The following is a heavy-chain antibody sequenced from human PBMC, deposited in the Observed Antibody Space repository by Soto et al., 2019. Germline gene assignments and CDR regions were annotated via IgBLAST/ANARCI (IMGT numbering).Heavy chain of an antibody. J-gene: IGHJ3*02. CDR3: ARDRGYSSSWYHDAFDI. CDR1: GFTFSSYW. D-gene: IGHD6-13*01. CDR2: INSDGSST. V-gene: IGHV3-74*01. Sequence: GGSLRLSCAASGFTFSSYWMHWVRQAPGKGLVWVSRINSDGSSTSYADSVKGRFTISRDNAKNTLYLQMNSLRTEDTAVYYCARDRGYSSSWYHDAFDIWGQGTMVTV.